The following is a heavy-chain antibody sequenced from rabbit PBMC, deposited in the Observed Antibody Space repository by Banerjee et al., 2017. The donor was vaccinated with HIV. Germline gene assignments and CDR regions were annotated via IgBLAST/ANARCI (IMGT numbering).Heavy chain of an antibody. CDR2: IYTGSGST. CDR3: ARDHGYAGAAYSTNL. J-gene: IGHJ4*01. Sequence: QSLEESGGDLVKPGASLTLTCTASGFSFSTYYMCWVRQAPGKGLEWIGCIYTGSGSTYYASWAKGRFTISKTSSTTVTLQMTSLTAADTATYFCARDHGYAGAAYSTNLRGPGTLVTVS. D-gene: IGHD4-2*01. V-gene: IGHV1S40*01. CDR1: GFSFSTYY.